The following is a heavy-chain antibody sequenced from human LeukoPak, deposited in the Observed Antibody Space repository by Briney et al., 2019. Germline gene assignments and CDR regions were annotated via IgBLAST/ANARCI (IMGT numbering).Heavy chain of an antibody. CDR1: GGSISSGSYY. Sequence: SETLSLTWTVSGGSISSGSYYWSWIRQPAGKGLEWIGRIYTSGSTNYNPSLKSRVTISVDTSKNQFSLKLSSVTAADTAVYYCASGYCSSTSCPNWFDPWGQGTLVTVSS. D-gene: IGHD2-2*03. J-gene: IGHJ5*02. CDR3: ASGYCSSTSCPNWFDP. CDR2: IYTSGST. V-gene: IGHV4-61*02.